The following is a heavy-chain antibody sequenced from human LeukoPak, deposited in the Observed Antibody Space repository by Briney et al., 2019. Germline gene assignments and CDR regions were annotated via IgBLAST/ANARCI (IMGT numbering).Heavy chain of an antibody. CDR1: GFNFNYYS. CDR3: SIDRFGHTEQRPLAVDS. Sequence: GGSLRLSSVVSGFNFNYYSMTWVRQAPGRGLEWVSCIGGSGIRTFYGDSVRGTFTISRDHSKHPLTLRLGSLRVEGPALYFCSIDRFGHTEQRPLAVDSWGQGTLVIVSS. V-gene: IGHV3-23*01. D-gene: IGHD6-19*01. J-gene: IGHJ4*02. CDR2: IGGSGIRT.